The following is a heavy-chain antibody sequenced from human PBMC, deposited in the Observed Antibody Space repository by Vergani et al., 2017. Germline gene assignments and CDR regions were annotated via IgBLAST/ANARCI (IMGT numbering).Heavy chain of an antibody. Sequence: QVQVVQSGAEVKKSGASVKVSCKTSGYTFSNYYMHWVRQAPGQGLEWMGIINPSGGHTNYAQKFQGRVTITRDTSTSTVYMELSSLRSDDTAIYYCARGDYGILTGYRYWGQGTLVTVSA. CDR3: ARGDYGILTGYRY. V-gene: IGHV1-46*03. D-gene: IGHD3-9*01. CDR2: INPSGGHT. CDR1: GYTFSNYY. J-gene: IGHJ4*02.